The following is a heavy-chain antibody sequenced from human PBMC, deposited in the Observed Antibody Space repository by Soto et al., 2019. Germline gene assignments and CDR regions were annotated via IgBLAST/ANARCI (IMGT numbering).Heavy chain of an antibody. CDR2: IYYSGST. V-gene: IGHV4-31*03. Sequence: SETLSLTCTVSGGSISSGGYYWSWIRQHPGKGLEWIGYIYYSGSTYYNPSLKSRVTISVDTSKNQFSLKLSSVTAADTAVYYCAREFRYYDSSGLDYWGQGTLVTVSS. CDR3: AREFRYYDSSGLDY. CDR1: GGSISSGGYY. J-gene: IGHJ4*02. D-gene: IGHD3-22*01.